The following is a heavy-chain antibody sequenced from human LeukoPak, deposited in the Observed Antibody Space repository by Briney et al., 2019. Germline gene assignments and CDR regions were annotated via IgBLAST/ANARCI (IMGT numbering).Heavy chain of an antibody. CDR1: GFTFSSYW. CDR2: ISTDGTGT. D-gene: IGHD3-22*01. CDR3: VRLSSGYYYDH. Sequence: GGSLRLSCAASGFTFSSYWMHWVRQAPGKGLEYVSSISTDGTGTYYADSVKGRFIISRDNSRDNSKNTLYLQMRSLRAEDTAVYYCVRLSSGYYYDHWGQGTLVTVSS. J-gene: IGHJ4*02. V-gene: IGHV3-64D*09.